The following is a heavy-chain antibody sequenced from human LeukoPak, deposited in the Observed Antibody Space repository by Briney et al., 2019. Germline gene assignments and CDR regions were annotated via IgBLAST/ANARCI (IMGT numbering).Heavy chain of an antibody. CDR3: ATNLQYYDFWSGYYDY. CDR2: ISGSGGST. J-gene: IGHJ4*02. D-gene: IGHD3-3*01. V-gene: IGHV3-23*01. CDR1: GFTFSSYA. Sequence: GGSLRLSCAASGFTFSSYAMSWVRKAPGKGLEWVSAISGSGGSTYYADSVKGRFTISRDNSKNTLYLQMNSLRAEDTAVYYCATNLQYYDFWSGYYDYWGQGTLVTVSS.